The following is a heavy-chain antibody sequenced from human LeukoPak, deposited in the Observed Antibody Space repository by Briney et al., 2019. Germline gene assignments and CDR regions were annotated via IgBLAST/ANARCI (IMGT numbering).Heavy chain of an antibody. V-gene: IGHV3-53*01. D-gene: IGHD6-19*01. Sequence: GGSLRLSCAASGFTVSSNYMSWVRQAPGKGLEWVSVIYSGGSTYYADSVKGRFTISRDNSKNTLYLQMNSLRAEDTAVYYCARDQYSSGRGGFDYWGQGTLVTVSS. CDR1: GFTVSSNY. CDR2: IYSGGST. J-gene: IGHJ4*02. CDR3: ARDQYSSGRGGFDY.